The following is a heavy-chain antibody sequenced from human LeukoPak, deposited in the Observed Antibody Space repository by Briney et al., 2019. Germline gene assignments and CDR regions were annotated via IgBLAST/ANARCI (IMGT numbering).Heavy chain of an antibody. D-gene: IGHD3-10*01. CDR3: ARVQQSWELLGYPDS. Sequence: GGSLRLSCTASGFTFGDYAMSWVRQAPGEGLEWGSSISRSSSYIYYADSAKGRFTISRDNAKNSLFLQMNSLRAEDTAVYYCARVQQSWELLGYPDSWGPGTLVTVSS. CDR1: GFTFGDYA. V-gene: IGHV3-21*01. CDR2: ISRSSSYI. J-gene: IGHJ4*02.